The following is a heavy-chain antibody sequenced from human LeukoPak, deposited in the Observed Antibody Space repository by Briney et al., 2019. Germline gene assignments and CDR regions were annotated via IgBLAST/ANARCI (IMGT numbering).Heavy chain of an antibody. CDR1: GYSISSGYF. Sequence: SETLSLTGTVSGYSISSGYFWGWIRQPPGTGLEWVASMYHSGRTNYNPSLKSRVTTSVDTSKNQSSLKLSSVSAADTAVYYCARGVATILYYYYYYMDVWGKGTTVTISS. V-gene: IGHV4-38-2*02. J-gene: IGHJ6*03. D-gene: IGHD5-12*01. CDR3: ARGVATILYYYYYYMDV. CDR2: MYHSGRT.